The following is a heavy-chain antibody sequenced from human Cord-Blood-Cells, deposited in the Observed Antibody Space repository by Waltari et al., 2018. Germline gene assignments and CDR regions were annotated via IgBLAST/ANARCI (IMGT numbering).Heavy chain of an antibody. V-gene: IGHV4-4*07. CDR1: GGSISSYY. Sequence: QVQLQESGPGLVKPSETLSLTCTVSGGSISSYYWSWIRQPAGKGLEWIGRIYTSGSPTDTPSLKGGFTMSVDTSKNHFSLNLSSVTAADTAVYYCARVHCSGGSCYSMFDYWGQGTLVTVSS. CDR3: ARVHCSGGSCYSMFDY. J-gene: IGHJ4*02. D-gene: IGHD2-15*01. CDR2: IYTSGSP.